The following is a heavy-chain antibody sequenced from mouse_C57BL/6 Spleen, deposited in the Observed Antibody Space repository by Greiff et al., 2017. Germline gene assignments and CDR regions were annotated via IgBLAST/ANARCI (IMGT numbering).Heavy chain of an antibody. J-gene: IGHJ3*01. CDR1: GYTFTSSW. D-gene: IGHD1-1*01. CDR3: AIFPAYYYGSSYSAY. V-gene: IGHV1-64*01. Sequence: VQLQQPGAELVKPGASVKLSCKASGYTFTSSWMHWVKQRPGQGLEWIGMIHPNSGSTNYNEKFKSKATLTVDKSSSTAYMQLSSLTSEDSAVYYCAIFPAYYYGSSYSAYWGQGTLVTVSA. CDR2: IHPNSGST.